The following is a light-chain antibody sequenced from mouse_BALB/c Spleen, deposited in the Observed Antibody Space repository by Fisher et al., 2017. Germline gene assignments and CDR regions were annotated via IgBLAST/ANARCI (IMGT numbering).Light chain of an antibody. CDR2: LTS. V-gene: IGKV4-68*01. CDR1: SSVSS. J-gene: IGKJ4*01. Sequence: IVITQSTAIMSASLGERVTMTCTASSSVSSMHWYQQKPRSSPKPWIYLTSNLASGVPARFSGSGSGTSYSLTISSMEAEDAASYFCHQWSSYPFTFGSGTKLEIK. CDR3: HQWSSYPFT.